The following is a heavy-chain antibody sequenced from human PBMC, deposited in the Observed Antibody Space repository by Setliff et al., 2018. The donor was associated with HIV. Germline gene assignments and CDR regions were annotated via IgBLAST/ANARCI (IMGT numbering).Heavy chain of an antibody. D-gene: IGHD5-12*01. CDR3: ARMYSGYDWSPAGARTRYFDY. V-gene: IGHV4-38-2*01. J-gene: IGHJ4*02. CDR2: IYHSGST. CDR1: GYSISSGYY. Sequence: SGPTLVNPTQTLSLTCAVSGYSISSGYYWGWIRQPPGKGLEWIGSIYHSGSTYYNPSLKSRVTISVDTSKNQFSLKLSSVTAADTAVYYCARMYSGYDWSPAGARTRYFDYWGQGTLVTVSS.